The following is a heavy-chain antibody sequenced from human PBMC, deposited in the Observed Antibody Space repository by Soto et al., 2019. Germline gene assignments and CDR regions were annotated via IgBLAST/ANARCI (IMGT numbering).Heavy chain of an antibody. Sequence: TSETLSLTCTVSGGSISSSSYYWGWIRQPPGKGLEWIGSIYYSGSTYYNPSLKSRVTISVDTSKIQFSLKLSSVTAADTALYYCARLDSTGFWREKGWFDPWGQGTLVTVSS. CDR3: ARLDSTGFWREKGWFDP. D-gene: IGHD3-3*01. V-gene: IGHV4-39*01. J-gene: IGHJ5*02. CDR1: GGSISSSSYY. CDR2: IYYSGST.